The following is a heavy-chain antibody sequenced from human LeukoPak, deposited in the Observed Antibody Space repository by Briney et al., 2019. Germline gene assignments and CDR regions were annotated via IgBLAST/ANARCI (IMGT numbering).Heavy chain of an antibody. V-gene: IGHV3-7*01. CDR3: ARVGPESVGLPFDY. Sequence: GGSLRLSCAASGFTFSSYWMNWVRQAAGKGLEWVANIKQDGSEKYYVGSVKGRFTISRDNAKNSLYLQMNSLRAEDTAVYYCARVGPESVGLPFDYWGQGTLVTVSS. D-gene: IGHD3/OR15-3a*01. CDR2: IKQDGSEK. J-gene: IGHJ4*02. CDR1: GFTFSSYW.